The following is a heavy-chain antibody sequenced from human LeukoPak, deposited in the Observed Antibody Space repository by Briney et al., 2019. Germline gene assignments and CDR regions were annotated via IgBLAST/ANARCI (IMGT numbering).Heavy chain of an antibody. CDR1: GFTFSSYS. J-gene: IGHJ4*02. V-gene: IGHV3-21*01. CDR2: ISSSSSYI. CDR3: ARAEWELPYFDY. Sequence: GGSLRLSCAASGFTFSSYSMNWVRQAPGNGLEWVSSISSSSSYIYYADSVKGRFTISRDNAKNSLYLQMNSLRAEDTAVYYCARAEWELPYFDYWGQGTLVTVSS. D-gene: IGHD1-26*01.